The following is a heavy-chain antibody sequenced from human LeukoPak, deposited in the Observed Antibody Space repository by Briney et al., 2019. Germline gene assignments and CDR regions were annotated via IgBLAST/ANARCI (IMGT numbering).Heavy chain of an antibody. Sequence: GGSLRLSCAASGFTFNNAWMSWVRQAPGKGLEWVGRIKSKTDGGTIDYAAPVKGRFTISRDDSKNTLYLQMNSLKTEDTAVYYCTTGGYRYGDDYWGQGTLVTVSS. CDR1: GFTFNNAW. D-gene: IGHD5-18*01. CDR3: TTGGYRYGDDY. J-gene: IGHJ4*02. CDR2: IKSKTDGGTI. V-gene: IGHV3-15*07.